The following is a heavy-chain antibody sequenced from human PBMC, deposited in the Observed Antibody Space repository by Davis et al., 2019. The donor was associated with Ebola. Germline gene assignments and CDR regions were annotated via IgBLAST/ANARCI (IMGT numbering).Heavy chain of an antibody. CDR1: GFSFSSYG. J-gene: IGHJ4*02. D-gene: IGHD2-8*01. Sequence: GESLKISCAASGFSFSSYGMHWVRQAPGKGLEWVAVISYDGSDKYYADSVKGRFTISRDNSRDTLYLQMNSQRAEDTAVYYCAKGRDCTNGICYSDYWGQGTLVTVSS. CDR3: AKGRDCTNGICYSDY. CDR2: ISYDGSDK. V-gene: IGHV3-30*18.